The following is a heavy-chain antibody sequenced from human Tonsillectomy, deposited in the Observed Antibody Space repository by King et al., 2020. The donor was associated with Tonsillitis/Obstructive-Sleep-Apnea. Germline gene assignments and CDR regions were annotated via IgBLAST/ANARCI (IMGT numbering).Heavy chain of an antibody. Sequence: VQLVQSGAEVKKPGESLRISCKDSGYSLTSDWITWVRQVPGKGLEWMGTIDPSDSYTNYSPSFQGHVTISADKSISTANLQWSSLKASDTAIYYCARGKGVGGYYYGMDVWGQGTTVTVSS. V-gene: IGHV5-10-1*03. J-gene: IGHJ6*02. CDR2: IDPSDSYT. CDR3: ARGKGVGGYYYGMDV. D-gene: IGHD3-3*01. CDR1: GYSLTSDW.